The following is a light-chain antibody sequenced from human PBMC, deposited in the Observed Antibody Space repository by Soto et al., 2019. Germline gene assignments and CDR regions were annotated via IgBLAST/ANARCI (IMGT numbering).Light chain of an antibody. J-gene: IGLJ3*02. CDR2: DNS. V-gene: IGLV1-40*01. CDR3: QSYDSSLRGWV. Sequence: QSVLTQPPSVSGAPGQRVTISCTGSRSNVGAGYDVHWYQQLPGTAPKLLIYDNSNRPSGVPDRFSGSKSDTSASLAITGLQAEDEADYYCQSYDSSLRGWVFGGGTKLTVL. CDR1: RSNVGAGYD.